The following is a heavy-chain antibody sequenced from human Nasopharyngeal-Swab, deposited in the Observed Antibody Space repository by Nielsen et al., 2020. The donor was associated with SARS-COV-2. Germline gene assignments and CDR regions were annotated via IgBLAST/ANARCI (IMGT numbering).Heavy chain of an antibody. CDR3: ARARSGTLDF. Sequence: WIRQPPGKGLEWVSGINWYGGMTAYADSVKGRFTISRDNAKSSLYLQMNTLTADDTALYYCARARSGTLDFWGQGTLVTVSS. J-gene: IGHJ4*02. V-gene: IGHV3-20*03. D-gene: IGHD1-7*01. CDR2: INWYGGMT.